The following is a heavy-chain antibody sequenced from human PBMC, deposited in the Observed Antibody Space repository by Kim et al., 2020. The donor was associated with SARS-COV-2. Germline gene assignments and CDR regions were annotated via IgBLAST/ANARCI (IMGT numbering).Heavy chain of an antibody. J-gene: IGHJ4*02. CDR3: ARGEFIFDY. Sequence: GGSLRLSCAASGFSFSDSYMTWIRQAPGKGLEWISGISNSDTTIYTDSVKGRCTISRDNAKNSLFLQTNSLRAEDTAVYYCARGEFIFDYWSQGALATVS. CDR1: GFSFSDSY. V-gene: IGHV3-11*01. CDR2: ISNSDTTI.